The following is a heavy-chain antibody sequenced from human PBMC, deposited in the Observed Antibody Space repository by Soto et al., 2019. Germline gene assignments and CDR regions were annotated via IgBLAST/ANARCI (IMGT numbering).Heavy chain of an antibody. J-gene: IGHJ6*02. Sequence: QVQLVESGGGVVQPGRSLRLSCAASGFTFSSYGMHWVRQAPGKGLEWVAVISYDGSNKYYADSVKGRFTISRDNSKNTLYLQMNSLRAEDTAVYYCAKDQHDSNGMDVWGQGTTVTVSS. CDR1: GFTFSSYG. V-gene: IGHV3-30*18. D-gene: IGHD1-1*01. CDR2: ISYDGSNK. CDR3: AKDQHDSNGMDV.